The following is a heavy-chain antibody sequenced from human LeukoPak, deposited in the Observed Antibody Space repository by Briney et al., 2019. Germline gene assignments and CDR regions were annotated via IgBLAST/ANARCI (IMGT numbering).Heavy chain of an antibody. CDR3: ARSPRWLQLWYYFDY. CDR2: IYPSDSET. J-gene: IGHJ4*02. Sequence: GESLKISCKCSGYMFTSDSIAWVRQLPGKGLEWMGIIYPSDSETRYSPSFQGQVTISADKSISTAYLQWSSLKASDTAIYYCARSPRWLQLWYYFDYWGQGTLVTVSS. D-gene: IGHD5-24*01. V-gene: IGHV5-51*01. CDR1: GYMFTSDS.